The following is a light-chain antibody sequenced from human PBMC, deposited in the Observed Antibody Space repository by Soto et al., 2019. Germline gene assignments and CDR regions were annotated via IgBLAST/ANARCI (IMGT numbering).Light chain of an antibody. CDR3: QQYYATPYT. CDR2: WAS. V-gene: IGKV4-1*01. Sequence: DIVMTQSPDSLAVSLGERATINCKSGQSVLYSSNNKNYLAWYQQKPGQPPKLLIYWASTRESGVPDRFSGRGSGTDFTLTINSLQAEDVAVYYCQQYYATPYTFGQGTKLEIK. J-gene: IGKJ2*01. CDR1: QSVLYSSNNKNY.